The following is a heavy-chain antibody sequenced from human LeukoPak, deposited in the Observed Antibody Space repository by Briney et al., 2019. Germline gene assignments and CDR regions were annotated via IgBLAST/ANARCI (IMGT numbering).Heavy chain of an antibody. CDR3: ARGGTGIAARRRLDY. CDR1: GYTFTSYD. J-gene: IGHJ4*02. V-gene: IGHV1-8*01. Sequence: ASVKVSCKASGYTFTSYDINWVRQATGQGLEWVGWMNPNSGNTGYAQKFQGRVTMTRNTSISTAYMELSSLRSEDTAVYYCARGGTGIAARRRLDYWGQGTLVTVSS. CDR2: MNPNSGNT. D-gene: IGHD6-6*01.